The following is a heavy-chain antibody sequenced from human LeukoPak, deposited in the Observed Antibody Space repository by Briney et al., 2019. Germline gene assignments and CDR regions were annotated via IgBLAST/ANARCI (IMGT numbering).Heavy chain of an antibody. J-gene: IGHJ4*02. V-gene: IGHV4-39*01. CDR1: GGSISSSSYY. Sequence: SETLSLTCTVSGGSISSSSYYWGWLRQPPGKGLEWIGSIYYSGCTYYNPSLKSRVTISVDTSKNQFPLKLSSVTAADTAVYYCAVYYYDSSGYFDYWGQGTLVTVSS. CDR2: IYYSGCT. D-gene: IGHD3-22*01. CDR3: AVYYYDSSGYFDY.